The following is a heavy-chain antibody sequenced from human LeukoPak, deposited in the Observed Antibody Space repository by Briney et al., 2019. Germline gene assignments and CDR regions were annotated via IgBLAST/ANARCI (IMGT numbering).Heavy chain of an antibody. J-gene: IGHJ4*02. Sequence: GGSLRLSCAASGFTFRNYGMQWVRQAPGKGLEWVAVIWYDGSTKYYADSVKGRFTISGDNSKNALFLQMNSLRAEDTAVYYCASLRRDSSGWYYFDYWGQGTLVTVSS. V-gene: IGHV3-33*01. CDR1: GFTFRNYG. CDR2: IWYDGSTK. CDR3: ASLRRDSSGWYYFDY. D-gene: IGHD6-19*01.